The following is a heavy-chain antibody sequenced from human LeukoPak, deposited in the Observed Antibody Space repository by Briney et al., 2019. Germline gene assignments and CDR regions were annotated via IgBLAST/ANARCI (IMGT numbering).Heavy chain of an antibody. V-gene: IGHV3-23*01. Sequence: GGSLRLSCAASGFTFSSYAMSWVRQAPGKGLEWVSAISGSGGSTYYADSVKGRFTISRDNAKDSVCLQMSSLRAEDTALYYCARASDPWLQLTWGQGTLVTVSS. J-gene: IGHJ5*02. CDR3: ARASDPWLQLT. CDR1: GFTFSSYA. CDR2: ISGSGGST. D-gene: IGHD5-24*01.